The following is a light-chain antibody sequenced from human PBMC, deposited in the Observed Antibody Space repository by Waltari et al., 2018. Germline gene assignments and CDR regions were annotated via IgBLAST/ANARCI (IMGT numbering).Light chain of an antibody. Sequence: EIPITQSPFPLAASVGDRVNIPCRASQGIGNYLAWYQQKPGTVPKLLIYTASTLQSGVPSRFSGSGSAADFTLTISSLQPEDAATYYCQNYNSAPFTFGPGTRVDIK. CDR2: TAS. J-gene: IGKJ3*01. CDR3: QNYNSAPFT. V-gene: IGKV1-27*01. CDR1: QGIGNY.